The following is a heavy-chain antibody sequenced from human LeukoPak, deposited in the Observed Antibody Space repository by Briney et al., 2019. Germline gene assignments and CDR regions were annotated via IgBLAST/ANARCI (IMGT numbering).Heavy chain of an antibody. CDR1: GYSFTSYW. CDR3: ASPDYGDYEVY. D-gene: IGHD4-17*01. J-gene: IGHJ4*02. Sequence: GESLKISCKGSGYSFTSYWISWVRQLPGKGLEWMGRIDPSDSYTNYSPSFQGHVTISADKSISTAYLQWSSLKASDTAMYYCASPDYGDYEVYWGQGTLVTVSS. CDR2: IDPSDSYT. V-gene: IGHV5-10-1*01.